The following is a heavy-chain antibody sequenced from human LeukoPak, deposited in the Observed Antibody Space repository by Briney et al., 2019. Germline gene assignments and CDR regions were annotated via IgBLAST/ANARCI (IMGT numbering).Heavy chain of an antibody. V-gene: IGHV3-66*01. J-gene: IGHJ6*03. CDR1: GFTVSSNY. CDR3: ARGEMARAYYYYMDV. D-gene: IGHD5-24*01. Sequence: GGSLGLSCAASGFTVSSNYMSWVRQAPGKGLEWVSVIYSGGSTYYADSVKGRFTISRDNSKNTLYLQMNSLRAEDTAVYYCARGEMARAYYYYMDVWGKGTTVTISS. CDR2: IYSGGST.